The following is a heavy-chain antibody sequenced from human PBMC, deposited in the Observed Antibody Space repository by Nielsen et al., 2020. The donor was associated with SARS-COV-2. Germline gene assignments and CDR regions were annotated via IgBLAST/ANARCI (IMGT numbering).Heavy chain of an antibody. Sequence: SETLSLTCIVSGGSISSGSHYWSWIRQPPGKRLEWIGYMFYIGTANYNPSFQSRVTISVDTSKNQFSLKVNSVTAADTAVYYCVRIDMATISVDYWGRGTLVTVSS. CDR1: GGSISSGSHY. V-gene: IGHV4-61*01. CDR2: MFYIGTA. D-gene: IGHD5-24*01. CDR3: VRIDMATISVDY. J-gene: IGHJ4*02.